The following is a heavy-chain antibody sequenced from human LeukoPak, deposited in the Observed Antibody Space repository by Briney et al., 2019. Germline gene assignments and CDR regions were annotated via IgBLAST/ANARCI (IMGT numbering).Heavy chain of an antibody. CDR3: ARVPREPYYYYGMDV. J-gene: IGHJ6*02. CDR2: ISYDGSNK. Sequence: GGSLRLSCAASGFTLSSYAMHWVRQAPGKGLEWVAVISYDGSNKYYADSVKGRFTISRDNSKNTLYLQMNSLRAEDTAVYYCARVPREPYYYYGMDVWGQGTTVTVSS. CDR1: GFTLSSYA. V-gene: IGHV3-30*04. D-gene: IGHD1-26*01.